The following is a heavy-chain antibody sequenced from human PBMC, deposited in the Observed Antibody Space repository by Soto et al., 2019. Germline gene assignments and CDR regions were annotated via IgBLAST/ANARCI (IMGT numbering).Heavy chain of an antibody. V-gene: IGHV3-30*18. CDR1: GFTFSSYG. Sequence: GGSLRLSCAASGFTFSSYGMHWVRQAPGKGLEWVAVISYDGSNKYYADSVKGRFTISRDNSKNTLYLQMNSLRAEDTAVYYCAKGGEYQLLLADPWGQGTLVTVPQ. CDR2: ISYDGSNK. CDR3: AKGGEYQLLLADP. J-gene: IGHJ5*02. D-gene: IGHD2-2*01.